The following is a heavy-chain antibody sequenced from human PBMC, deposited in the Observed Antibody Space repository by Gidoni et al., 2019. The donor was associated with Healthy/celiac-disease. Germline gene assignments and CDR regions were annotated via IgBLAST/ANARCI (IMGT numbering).Heavy chain of an antibody. CDR2: INCNGGST. V-gene: IGHV3-20*01. J-gene: IGHJ6*02. Sequence: EVQLVESGGGVVRTGGDLRPACAASGSTFDAYGMSWVRQAPGKGLEWFSGINCNGGSTGYADSVKGRFTISRDNAKNSLYLQMNSLRAEDTALYHCAIGAATAPWYYGMDVWGQGTTVTVSS. CDR1: GSTFDAYG. D-gene: IGHD1-26*01. CDR3: AIGAATAPWYYGMDV.